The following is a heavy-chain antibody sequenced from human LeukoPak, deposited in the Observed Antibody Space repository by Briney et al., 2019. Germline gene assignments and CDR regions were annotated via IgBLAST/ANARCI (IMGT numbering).Heavy chain of an antibody. J-gene: IGHJ4*02. CDR2: IYYSGST. D-gene: IGHD3-10*01. V-gene: IGHV4-59*08. CDR1: GGSISSYY. CDR3: ARLTTMVRGLTPHFDY. Sequence: SETLSLTCTVSGGSISSYYWSWIRQPPGKGLEWIGYIYYSGSTNYNPSLKSRVTIAVDTSKNQFSLKLSSVTAADTAVYYCARLTTMVRGLTPHFDYWGQGTLVTVSS.